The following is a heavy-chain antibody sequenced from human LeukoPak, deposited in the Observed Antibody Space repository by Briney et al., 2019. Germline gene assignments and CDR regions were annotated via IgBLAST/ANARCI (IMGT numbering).Heavy chain of an antibody. CDR3: ARHLRLWQNWFDP. D-gene: IGHD5-18*01. CDR2: IYPGDSDT. V-gene: IGHV5-51*01. CDR1: GYSFTNYW. J-gene: IGHJ5*02. Sequence: GESLKISCKGSGYSFTNYWIGWVRLMPGKGPEWMGIIYPGDSDTRYSPSFQGQVTISADKSISTAYLQWSRLKASDTAMYYCARHLRLWQNWFDPWGQGTLVTVSS.